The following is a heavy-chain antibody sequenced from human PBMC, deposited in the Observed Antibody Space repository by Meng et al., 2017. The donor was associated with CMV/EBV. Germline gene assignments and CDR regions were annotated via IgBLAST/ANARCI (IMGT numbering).Heavy chain of an antibody. CDR3: ATQGRSARPGY. J-gene: IGHJ4*02. CDR1: GFTFSSYE. D-gene: IGHD6-6*01. V-gene: IGHV3-48*03. CDR2: ISSSGGTT. Sequence: GESLKISCATSGFTFSSYEMNWVRQAPGKGLEWVSYISSSGGTTYYADSVKGRFTISRDNAKNSLYLQMNSLRAEDTAVYYCATQGRSARPGYWGQGTLVTVSS.